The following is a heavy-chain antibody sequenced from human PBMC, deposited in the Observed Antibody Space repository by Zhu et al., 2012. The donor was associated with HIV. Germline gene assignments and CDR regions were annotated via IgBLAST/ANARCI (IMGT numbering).Heavy chain of an antibody. CDR1: HYSVSSAYY. CDR3: ARSTVTTSGAFDI. J-gene: IGHJ3*02. D-gene: IGHD4-17*01. Sequence: QVQLQESGPGLAKPSETLSLICTVSHYSVSSAYYWGWVRQPPGKGLEWIGNIFHTGSTDSNPSLKSRVSISVDTSKNQFSLKLSSVTPADTALYYCARSTVTTSGAFDIWGQGTMVTVSP. V-gene: IGHV4-38-2*02. CDR2: IFHTGST.